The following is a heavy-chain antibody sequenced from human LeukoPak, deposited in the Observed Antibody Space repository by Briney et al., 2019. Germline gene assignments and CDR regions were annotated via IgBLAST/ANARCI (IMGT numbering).Heavy chain of an antibody. V-gene: IGHV3-48*03. D-gene: IGHD2-2*01. Sequence: GGSLRLSCAASGFTFSSYEMNWVRQAPGKGLEWVSYISSSGSTIYYADSVKSRFTISRDNAKNSLYLQMNSLRAEDTAVYYCARDMIPAAIYYYYYGMDVWGQGTTVTVSS. J-gene: IGHJ6*02. CDR3: ARDMIPAAIYYYYYGMDV. CDR1: GFTFSSYE. CDR2: ISSSGSTI.